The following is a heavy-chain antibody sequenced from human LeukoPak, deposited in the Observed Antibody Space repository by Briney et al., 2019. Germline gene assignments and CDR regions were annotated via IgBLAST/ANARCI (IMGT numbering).Heavy chain of an antibody. D-gene: IGHD6-13*01. CDR3: ARGSSSWEGDFDY. Sequence: ASVKVSCKASGYTFTSYAISWVRQAPGQGLEWMGRIIPILGIANYAQKFQGRVTITADKSTSTAHMELSSLRSEDTAVYYCARGSSSWEGDFDYWGQGTLVTVSS. V-gene: IGHV1-69*04. CDR1: GYTFTSYA. J-gene: IGHJ4*02. CDR2: IIPILGIA.